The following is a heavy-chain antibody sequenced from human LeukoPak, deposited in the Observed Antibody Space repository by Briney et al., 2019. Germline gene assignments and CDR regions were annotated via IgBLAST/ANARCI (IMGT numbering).Heavy chain of an antibody. J-gene: IGHJ6*02. V-gene: IGHV1-8*01. CDR1: GYTFTSYD. Sequence: ASVKVSCKASGYTFTSYDINWVRQATGQGLEWMGWMNPNSGNTGYAQKFQGRVTMTRNTSISTAYMELSSLRSEDTAVYYCARGKSLNYYYYYGMDVWGQGTTVTVSS. CDR3: ARGKSLNYYYYYGMDV. CDR2: MNPNSGNT.